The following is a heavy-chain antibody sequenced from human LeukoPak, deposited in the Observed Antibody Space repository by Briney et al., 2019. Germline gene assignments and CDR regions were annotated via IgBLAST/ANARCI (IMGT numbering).Heavy chain of an antibody. J-gene: IGHJ4*02. V-gene: IGHV3-48*04. CDR1: GFTFSSYS. CDR2: ISSRSSTI. D-gene: IGHD1-1*01. CDR3: ARDLSTGTFDY. Sequence: PGGSLRLSCAASGFTFSSYSMNWVRQAPGKGLEWVSYISSRSSTIYYADSVKGRFTISRDNATNSLYLQMNSLRAEDTAVYYCARDLSTGTFDYWGQGTLVTVSS.